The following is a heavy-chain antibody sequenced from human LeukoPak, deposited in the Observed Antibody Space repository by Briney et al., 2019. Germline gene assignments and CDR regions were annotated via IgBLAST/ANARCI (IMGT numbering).Heavy chain of an antibody. Sequence: GGSLRLSCAASGFTFSSYSMNWVRQAPGKGLEGVSYITSSSPTISYADSVKRRFTISRDNAKNSLYLQMNSLRDEDTALYYCASDALGGFDHWGQGTLVTVSS. J-gene: IGHJ4*02. D-gene: IGHD3-10*01. V-gene: IGHV3-48*02. CDR2: ITSSSPTI. CDR1: GFTFSSYS. CDR3: ASDALGGFDH.